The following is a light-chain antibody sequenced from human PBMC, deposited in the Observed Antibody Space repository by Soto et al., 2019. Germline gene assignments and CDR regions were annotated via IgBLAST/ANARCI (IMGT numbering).Light chain of an antibody. Sequence: QTVVTQPPSVSGAPGQSVTISCSGSNSNIGRHNVNWYQHLPGTAPKFLMYSNDERASGVPDRFSGSKSGTSASLAISVLQYDDEAVYYCSTWDATLNALIFGGGTKVTVL. CDR2: SND. J-gene: IGLJ2*01. V-gene: IGLV1-44*01. CDR3: STWDATLNALI. CDR1: NSNIGRHN.